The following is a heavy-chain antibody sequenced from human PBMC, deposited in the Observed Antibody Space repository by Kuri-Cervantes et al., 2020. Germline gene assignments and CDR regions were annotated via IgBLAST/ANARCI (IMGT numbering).Heavy chain of an antibody. V-gene: IGHV4-59*13. CDR2: IYYSGST. CDR1: GGSISSYY. J-gene: IGHJ4*02. Sequence: GSLRLSCTVSGGSISSYYWSWIRQPPGKGLEWIGYIYYSGSTNYNPSLKSRVTISVDTSTNQFSLKLSSVTAADTAVYYCARDSGYVGFDYWGQGTLVTVSS. D-gene: IGHD5-12*01. CDR3: ARDSGYVGFDY.